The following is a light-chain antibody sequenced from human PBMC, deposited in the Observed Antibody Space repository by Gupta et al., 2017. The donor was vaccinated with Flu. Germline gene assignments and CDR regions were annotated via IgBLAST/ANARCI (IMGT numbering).Light chain of an antibody. Sequence: GTLGQPASISCKSSQSLVYSDGNTMLHWFQQRPGQSPRRLIYLVSHRESGVPDRFSGSGSGTEFTLRISSVEAEDVGIYFCRQGEHWPRAFGQGTKVEIK. CDR1: QSLVYSDGNTM. J-gene: IGKJ1*01. CDR2: LVS. CDR3: RQGEHWPRA. V-gene: IGKV2-30*01.